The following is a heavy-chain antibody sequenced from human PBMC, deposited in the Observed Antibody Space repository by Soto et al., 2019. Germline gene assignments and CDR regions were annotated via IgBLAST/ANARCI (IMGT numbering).Heavy chain of an antibody. CDR1: GDSIRAYY. J-gene: IGHJ5*02. D-gene: IGHD1-26*01. V-gene: IGHV4-59*01. CDR2: IYYSGST. Sequence: SETLSLTCSVSGDSIRAYYWSWIRQPPGKGLEWIGSIYYSGSTNYNPSLKSRVTISLDTSKRQFSLMLSSVTAADTAVYYCARVGSGSYYAFNWFDPWGQGILVTVSS. CDR3: ARVGSGSYYAFNWFDP.